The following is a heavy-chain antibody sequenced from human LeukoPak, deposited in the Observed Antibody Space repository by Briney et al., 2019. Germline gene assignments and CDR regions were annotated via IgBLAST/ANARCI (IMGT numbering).Heavy chain of an antibody. CDR2: TGTAGDT. Sequence: GGSLRLSCAASGFTFSSYDMHWVRQATGKGLEWVSATGTAGDTYYPGSVKGRFTISRENAKNSSYLQMNSLRAGDTAVYYCARGSRYYDSSGYVDYWGQGTLVTVSS. CDR1: GFTFSSYD. J-gene: IGHJ4*02. D-gene: IGHD3-22*01. CDR3: ARGSRYYDSSGYVDY. V-gene: IGHV3-13*01.